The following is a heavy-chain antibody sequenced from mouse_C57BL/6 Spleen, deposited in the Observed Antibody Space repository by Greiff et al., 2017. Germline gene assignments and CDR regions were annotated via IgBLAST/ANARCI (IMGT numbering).Heavy chain of an antibody. CDR1: GYTFTSYT. Sequence: QVHVKQSGAELVRPGASVKMSCKASGYTFTSYTMHWVKQRPGQGLEWIGYINPSSGDTKYNQKFKDKATLTADKSSSTAYMQLSSLTSEDSAVYYCARLDYFGSKGYWGQGTTLTVSS. J-gene: IGHJ2*01. CDR3: ARLDYFGSKGY. CDR2: INPSSGDT. V-gene: IGHV1-4*01. D-gene: IGHD1-1*01.